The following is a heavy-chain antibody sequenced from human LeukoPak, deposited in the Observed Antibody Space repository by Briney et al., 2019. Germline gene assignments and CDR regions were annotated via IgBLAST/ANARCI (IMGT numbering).Heavy chain of an antibody. CDR3: ARAYDCGGDCRFFDY. CDR1: GFTFSSYA. Sequence: GRSLRLSCAASGFTFSSYAMYWVRQAPGKGLEWVAVISYDGSNKYYADSVKGRFTISRDNSKNTLYLQMNSLRAEDTAVYYCARAYDCGGDCRFFDYWGQGTLVTVSS. J-gene: IGHJ4*02. D-gene: IGHD2-21*02. CDR2: ISYDGSNK. V-gene: IGHV3-30-3*01.